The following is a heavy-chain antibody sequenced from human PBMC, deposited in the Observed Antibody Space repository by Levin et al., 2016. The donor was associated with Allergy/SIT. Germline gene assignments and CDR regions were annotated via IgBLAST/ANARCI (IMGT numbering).Heavy chain of an antibody. Sequence: SETLSLTCTVSGGSISSGGYYWSWIRQHPGKGLEWIGYKYHSGTSYYNPSLKSRVILSVDTSKSQLSLKLRSVTAADTAVYYCARGFHSGVSVAGVGVTLDVWGQGTTVTVSS. V-gene: IGHV4-31*03. CDR3: ARGFHSGVSVAGVGVTLDV. D-gene: IGHD6-19*01. CDR1: GGSISSGGYY. J-gene: IGHJ6*02. CDR2: KYHSGTS.